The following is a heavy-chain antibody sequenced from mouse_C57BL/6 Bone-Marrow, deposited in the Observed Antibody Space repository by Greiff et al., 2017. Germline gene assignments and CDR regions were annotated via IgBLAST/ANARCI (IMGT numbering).Heavy chain of an antibody. CDR1: GYTFTSYW. D-gene: IGHD1-1*01. CDR3: ATYYYGYYAMDY. J-gene: IGHJ4*01. Sequence: VQLKQPGAELVKPGASVKLSCKASGYTFTSYWMHWVKQRPGQGLEWIGMIHPNSGSTNYNAKFKSKATLTVDKSSSTAYMQLSSLTSEDSAVYYCATYYYGYYAMDYWGQGTSVTVSS. CDR2: IHPNSGST. V-gene: IGHV1-64*01.